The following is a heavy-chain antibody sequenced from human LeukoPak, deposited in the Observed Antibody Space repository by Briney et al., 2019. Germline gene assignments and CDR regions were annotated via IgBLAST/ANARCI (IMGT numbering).Heavy chain of an antibody. J-gene: IGHJ4*02. CDR3: ARSYDSSGKESYFDY. CDR1: GYTFTGYY. V-gene: IGHV1-46*01. CDR2: INPSGGST. D-gene: IGHD3-22*01. Sequence: GASVKVSCKASGYTFTGYYMHWVRQAPGQGLEWMGIINPSGGSTRYAQKFQGRVTMTGDTSTSTVYMELSSLRSEDTAVYYCARSYDSSGKESYFDYWGQGTLVTVSS.